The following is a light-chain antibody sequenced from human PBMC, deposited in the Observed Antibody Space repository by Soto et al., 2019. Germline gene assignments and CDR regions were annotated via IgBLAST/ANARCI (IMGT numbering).Light chain of an antibody. CDR2: GAS. CDR1: QSISAS. Sequence: ELVMTQSPATPSVSPGDTATLSCRASQSISASLAWYQQKPGQPPRLLIYGASTRATGVPARFSGSGSGTEFTLTISRLQSEDFAVYYCQQYYNWRPRFGQGTKVEIK. CDR3: QQYYNWRPR. J-gene: IGKJ1*01. V-gene: IGKV3-15*01.